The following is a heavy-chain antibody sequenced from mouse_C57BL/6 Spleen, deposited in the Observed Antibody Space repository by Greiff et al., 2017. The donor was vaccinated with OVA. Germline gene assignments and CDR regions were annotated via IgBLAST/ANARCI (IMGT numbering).Heavy chain of an antibody. CDR2: IWGGGIT. D-gene: IGHD2-4*01. Sequence: VKLKESGPGLVAPSQSLSITCTVSGFSLTSYGVDWVRQPPGKGLEWLGVIWGGGITNYNSALMSRLSISKDNSKSQVFLKMNSLQTEDTDMDDCAKGDYDGGAWFAYWGQGTLVTVSA. CDR1: GFSLTSYG. V-gene: IGHV2-9*01. CDR3: AKGDYDGGAWFAY. J-gene: IGHJ3*01.